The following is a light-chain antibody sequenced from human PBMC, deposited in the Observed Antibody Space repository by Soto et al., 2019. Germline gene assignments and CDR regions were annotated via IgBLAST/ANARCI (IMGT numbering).Light chain of an antibody. CDR3: SSYTNNSPYV. J-gene: IGLJ1*01. Sequence: QSALTQPASVSGSPGQSITISCTGSSSDVGTYNYVSWYQQHPGKAPKLMIYEVSNRPSGVSNRFSGSKSGNTASLTISGLQAEDEADYYCSSYTNNSPYVFGTGTKLTVL. CDR2: EVS. CDR1: SSDVGTYNY. V-gene: IGLV2-14*01.